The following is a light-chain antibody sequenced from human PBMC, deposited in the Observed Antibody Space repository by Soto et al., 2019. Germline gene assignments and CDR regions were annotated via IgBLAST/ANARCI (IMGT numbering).Light chain of an antibody. CDR1: QSMSTY. J-gene: IGKJ4*01. Sequence: DIQMTQSPSSLSASVGDRVTITCRASQSMSTYLNWYQQKLGKAPKLLISAASSLQGGVPSRFSGSGSGTDFTLTISSLQPEDFATYYCQQGSFTLTFGGGTKLEIK. CDR3: QQGSFTLT. V-gene: IGKV1-39*01. CDR2: AAS.